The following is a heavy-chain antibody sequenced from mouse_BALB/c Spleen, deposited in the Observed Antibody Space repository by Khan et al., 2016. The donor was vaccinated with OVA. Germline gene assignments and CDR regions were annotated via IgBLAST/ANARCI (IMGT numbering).Heavy chain of an antibody. J-gene: IGHJ3*01. CDR1: GFTFSTYG. D-gene: IGHD1-1*01. Sequence: EVLLVESGGDLVKPGGSLKLSCAASGFTFSTYGMSWVRQTPDKRLEWVTTVSTGGGYTYYPDSVKGRFTISRDNAKNTLYLQMSGLKSEDTARFYCTRLAYYYDSEGVAYWGQGTLVTVSA. CDR2: VSTGGGYT. CDR3: TRLAYYYDSEGVAY. V-gene: IGHV5-6*01.